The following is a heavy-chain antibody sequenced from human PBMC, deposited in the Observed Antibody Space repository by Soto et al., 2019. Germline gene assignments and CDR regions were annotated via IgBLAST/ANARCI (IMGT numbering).Heavy chain of an antibody. D-gene: IGHD3-10*02. CDR2: ISVDGRTQ. Sequence: QVQLVESGGGVVQPGRSLILSCAASGFTLRNYAMHWVRQAPGKGLAWVTRISVDGRTQYYADSVKGRFTISRDNSGNTLYLQMNSLTPEDTALYFCARHRGRDSDLHDMFFDYWGPGSQVTVTS. J-gene: IGHJ4*02. CDR3: ARHRGRDSDLHDMFFDY. V-gene: IGHV3-30*04. CDR1: GFTLRNYA.